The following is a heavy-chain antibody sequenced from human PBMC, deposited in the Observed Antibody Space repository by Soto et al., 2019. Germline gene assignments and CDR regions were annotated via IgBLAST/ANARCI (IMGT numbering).Heavy chain of an antibody. CDR3: VRARTFRATNNWFDP. CDR2: VYFSGST. Sequence: PSETLSLTCSVSGGSVRSGNYYWSWIRQPPGKGLEWIGYVYFSGSTNYNPSLRSRVTISLDTSRNQFSLRLTSVTAADTAVYYCVRARTFRATNNWFDPWGPGTLVTVS. CDR1: GGSVRSGNYY. J-gene: IGHJ5*02. V-gene: IGHV4-61*01.